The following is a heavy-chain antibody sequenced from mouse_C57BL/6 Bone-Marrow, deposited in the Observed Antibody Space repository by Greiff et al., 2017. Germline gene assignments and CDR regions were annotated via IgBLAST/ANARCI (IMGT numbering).Heavy chain of an antibody. Sequence: QVQLQQPGPELVKPGASVKLSCKASGYTFTSYWMHWVKPRPGQGLEWIGNINPSNGGTNYNEKFKSKATLTVDKSSSTAYMQLSSLTSEDSAVYYCAREGYYGNWYFDVWGTGTTVTVSS. CDR3: AREGYYGNWYFDV. D-gene: IGHD2-1*01. CDR1: GYTFTSYW. CDR2: INPSNGGT. J-gene: IGHJ1*03. V-gene: IGHV1-53*01.